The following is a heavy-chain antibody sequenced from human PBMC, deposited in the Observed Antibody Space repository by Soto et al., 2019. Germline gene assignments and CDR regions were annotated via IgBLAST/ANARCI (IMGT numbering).Heavy chain of an antibody. D-gene: IGHD4-17*01. CDR3: ARGDYGDYIGYGMDV. V-gene: IGHV3-33*01. Sequence: QVQLLESGGGVVQPGRSLRVSCAASGFTFTNYAMHWVRQAPGKGLEWLAVIWYDGSNKYYADSVKGRFTISRDNSKNTLYLQMNSLRAEDTAVYYCARGDYGDYIGYGMDVWGQGTTVTVSS. CDR1: GFTFTNYA. J-gene: IGHJ6*02. CDR2: IWYDGSNK.